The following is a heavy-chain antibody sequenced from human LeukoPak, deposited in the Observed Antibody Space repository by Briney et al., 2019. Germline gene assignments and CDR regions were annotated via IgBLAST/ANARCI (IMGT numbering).Heavy chain of an antibody. CDR2: IYYSGST. Sequence: SETLSLTCTVSGGSISSYYWSWIRQPPGKGLEWIGYIYYSGSTNYNPSLKSRVTISVDTSKNQFSLKLSSVTAADTAVYYCARVADGKGYPFDYWGQGTLVTVSS. CDR3: ARVADGKGYPFDY. D-gene: IGHD5-18*01. V-gene: IGHV4-59*12. J-gene: IGHJ4*02. CDR1: GGSISSYY.